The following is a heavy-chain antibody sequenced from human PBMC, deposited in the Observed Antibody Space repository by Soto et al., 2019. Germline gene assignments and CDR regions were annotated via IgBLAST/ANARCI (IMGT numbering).Heavy chain of an antibody. D-gene: IGHD2-15*01. V-gene: IGHV1-3*01. CDR3: AQGYCGGGSCYTLDY. CDR2: INAGNGNT. J-gene: IGHJ4*02. CDR1: GYTFTSYA. Sequence: ASVKVSCKASGYTFTSYAMHWVRQAPGQRLEWMGWINAGNGNTKYSQKFQGRVTITRDTSASTAYMELSSLRSEDTAVYYCAQGYCGGGSCYTLDYGGQGPLVTFSS.